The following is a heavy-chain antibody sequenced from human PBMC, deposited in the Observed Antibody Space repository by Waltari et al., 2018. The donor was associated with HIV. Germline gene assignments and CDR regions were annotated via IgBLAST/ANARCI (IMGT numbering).Heavy chain of an antibody. D-gene: IGHD6-13*01. CDR3: ARAPQQQLAYYFDY. CDR1: GYTFPGYS. V-gene: IGHV1-2*02. Sequence: QVQLVQSGAEVKKPGASVKVSCKASGYTFPGYSMTSVRQAPGQGLEWMGWINPNSGGTNYAQKFQGRVTMTRDTSISTAYMELSRLRSDDTAVYYCARAPQQQLAYYFDYWGQGTLVTVSS. J-gene: IGHJ4*02. CDR2: INPNSGGT.